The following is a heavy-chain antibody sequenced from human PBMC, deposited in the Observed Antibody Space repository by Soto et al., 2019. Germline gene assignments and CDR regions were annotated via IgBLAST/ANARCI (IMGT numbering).Heavy chain of an antibody. CDR3: ARGIDYYGSGGPFDP. Sequence: GASVKVSCKASGYTFTGYYMHWVRQAPGQGLEWMGWINPNSGGTNYAQKFQGRVTMTRDTSISTAYMELSRLRSDDTAVYYCARGIDYYGSGGPFDPWGQGTLVTVSS. D-gene: IGHD3-10*01. J-gene: IGHJ5*02. CDR1: GYTFTGYY. V-gene: IGHV1-2*02. CDR2: INPNSGGT.